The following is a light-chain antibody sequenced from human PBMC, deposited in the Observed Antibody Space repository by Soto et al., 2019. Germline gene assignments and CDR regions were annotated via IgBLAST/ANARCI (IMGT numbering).Light chain of an antibody. CDR2: DVS. V-gene: IGLV2-14*01. Sequence: QSVLTQPASVSGSPGQSITLSCTGTSGHIGGYNYVSWYQQHPGKAPKLMIYDVSNRPSGVSNRLSGSNSGSRAPLTISGHPAEDEGDYYCRSYPRNSTPVVFGGGTKLTVL. CDR3: RSYPRNSTPVV. CDR1: SGHIGGYNY. J-gene: IGLJ2*01.